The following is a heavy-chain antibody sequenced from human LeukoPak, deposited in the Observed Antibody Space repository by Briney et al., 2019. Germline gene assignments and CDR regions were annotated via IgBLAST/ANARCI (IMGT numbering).Heavy chain of an antibody. Sequence: GGSLRLSCAASGFTFSNYWMTWVRQAPGKGLEWVANIKQDGSERDYVDSVKGRFTISRDDAKNSLYLQMNSLRAEDTAVYYCARGITMASWGQGTLVTVSS. V-gene: IGHV3-7*04. CDR2: IKQDGSER. D-gene: IGHD3-10*01. CDR1: GFTFSNYW. J-gene: IGHJ4*02. CDR3: ARGITMAS.